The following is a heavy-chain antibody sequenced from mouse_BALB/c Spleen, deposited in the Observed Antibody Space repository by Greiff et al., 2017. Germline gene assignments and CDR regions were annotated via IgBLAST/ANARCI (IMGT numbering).Heavy chain of an antibody. V-gene: IGHV1-31*01. Sequence: VQLQQSGPELVKPGASVKISCKASGYSFTGYYMHWVKQSHVKSLEWIGRINPYNGATSYNQNFKDKASLTVDKSSSTAYMELHSLTSEDSAVYYCAREGGQNYFDYWGQGTTLTVSS. CDR3: AREGGQNYFDY. D-gene: IGHD3-3*01. J-gene: IGHJ2*01. CDR1: GYSFTGYY. CDR2: INPYNGAT.